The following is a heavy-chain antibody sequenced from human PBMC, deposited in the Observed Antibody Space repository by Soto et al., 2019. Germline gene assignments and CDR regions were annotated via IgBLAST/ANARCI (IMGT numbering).Heavy chain of an antibody. CDR1: GYTFTSYV. V-gene: IGHV1-18*01. Sequence: ASVKVSSKASGYTFTSYVISWVRQAPGQGLEWMGWISAYNGNTNYAQKLQGRVTMTTDTSTSTAYMELRSLRSDDTAVYYCARDMKAIAVAPAGYWGQGTLVTVSS. D-gene: IGHD6-19*01. J-gene: IGHJ4*02. CDR2: ISAYNGNT. CDR3: ARDMKAIAVAPAGY.